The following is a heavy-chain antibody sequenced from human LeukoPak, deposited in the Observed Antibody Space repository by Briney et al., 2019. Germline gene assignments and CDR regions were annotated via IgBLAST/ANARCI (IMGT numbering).Heavy chain of an antibody. CDR3: VRSKSGTYGWFDP. V-gene: IGHV4-59*01. CDR2: IYYTGDT. J-gene: IGHJ5*02. CDR1: GGSISGYY. D-gene: IGHD4-17*01. Sequence: SETLSLTCTVSGGSISGYYWSWIRQPPGKGLEWIGFIYYTGDTKYNPSLKSRLTISVDTSKNQFSLKVSSVTAADTAVYYCVRSKSGTYGWFDPWGQGTLVTVSP.